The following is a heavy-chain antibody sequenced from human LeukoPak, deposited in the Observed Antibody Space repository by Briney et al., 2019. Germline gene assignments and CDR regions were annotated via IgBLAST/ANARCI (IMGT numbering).Heavy chain of an antibody. J-gene: IGHJ4*02. CDR3: AKDGGTSYGFDYFDY. V-gene: IGHV3-9*01. D-gene: IGHD5-18*01. CDR1: GFTFDDYA. Sequence: PGRSLRLSCAASGFTFDDYAMHWVRQAPGKGLEWVSGISWNSGSIGYADSVKGRFTISRDNAKNSLYLQMNSLRAEDTALYYCAKDGGTSYGFDYFDYWGQGTLVTASS. CDR2: ISWNSGSI.